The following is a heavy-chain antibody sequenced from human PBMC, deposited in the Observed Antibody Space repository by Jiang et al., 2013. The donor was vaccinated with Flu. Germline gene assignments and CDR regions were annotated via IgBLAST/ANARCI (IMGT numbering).Heavy chain of an antibody. V-gene: IGHV3-23*01. CDR2: ISGSGGST. J-gene: IGHJ3*02. CDR3: AKDFLRQDGYINAFDI. CDR1: GFTFSSYA. Sequence: GLVQPGGSLRLSCAASGFTFSSYAMSWVRQAPGKGLEWVSAISGSGGSTYYADSVKGRFTISRDNSKNALYLQMNSLRAEDTAVYYCAKDFLRQDGYINAFDIWGQGTMVTVSS. D-gene: IGHD5-24*01.